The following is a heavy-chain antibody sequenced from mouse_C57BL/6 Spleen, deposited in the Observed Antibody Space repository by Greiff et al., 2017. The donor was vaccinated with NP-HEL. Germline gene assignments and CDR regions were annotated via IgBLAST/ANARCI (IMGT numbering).Heavy chain of an antibody. CDR3: TLYYGNFHFDY. CDR1: GFNIKDYY. CDR2: IDPEDGDT. V-gene: IGHV14-1*01. J-gene: IGHJ2*01. D-gene: IGHD2-1*01. Sequence: VQLQQSGAELVRPGASVKLSCTASGFNIKDYYMHWVKQRPEQGLEWIGRIDPEDGDTEYALKFQGKATMTADTSSNTAYMQLSSLTSEDTAVYYCTLYYGNFHFDYWGQGTTLTVSS.